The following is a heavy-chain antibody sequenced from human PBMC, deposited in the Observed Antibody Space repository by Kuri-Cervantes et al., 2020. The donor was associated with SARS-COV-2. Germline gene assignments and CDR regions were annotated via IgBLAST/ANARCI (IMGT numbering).Heavy chain of an antibody. CDR1: GFSFDSYG. CDR3: ATHLGYYSWYFDP. CDR2: IDGSGAYT. D-gene: IGHD3-3*01. J-gene: IGHJ2*01. V-gene: IGHV3-23*01. Sequence: GGSLRLPCTASGFSFDSYGMTWVRQAPGKGLEWVSLIDGSGAYTTYADSVKGRFTISRYNSKNSLYLKMNSLRAEDTAVYFCATHLGYYSWYFDPWGRGSLVTVSS.